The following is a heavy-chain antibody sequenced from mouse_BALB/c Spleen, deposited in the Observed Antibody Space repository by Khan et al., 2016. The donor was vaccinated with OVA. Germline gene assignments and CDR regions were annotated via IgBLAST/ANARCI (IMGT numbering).Heavy chain of an antibody. CDR3: ASGGADYYRNDGGAMEY. Sequence: QIQLVQSGPELKKPGETVRISCKASGYTFTTAGIQWVQKMPGKGLKWIGWINTHSGVPKYAEDFKGRFAFSLEISVNTAYLQITNLKNEDTATYFCASGGADYYRNDGGAMEYWGQGTSVTVSS. CDR2: INTHSGVP. D-gene: IGHD2-14*01. J-gene: IGHJ4*01. CDR1: GYTFTTAG. V-gene: IGHV9-4*02.